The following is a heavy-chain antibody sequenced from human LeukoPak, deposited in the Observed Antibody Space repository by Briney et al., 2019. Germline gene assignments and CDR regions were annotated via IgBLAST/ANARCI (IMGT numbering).Heavy chain of an antibody. CDR3: ARSLSRSEVPGSRPFDP. Sequence: GSLRLSCAASALTFSSYSMNWVRQAPGKGLEWVSFISSSGSHISYAASVTGRVTISRDNAKNSLYLQMNSLRAEVTAVYFCARSLSRSEVPGSRPFDPWGQGTLVIVSS. V-gene: IGHV3-21*01. CDR1: ALTFSSYS. D-gene: IGHD2/OR15-2a*01. J-gene: IGHJ5*02. CDR2: ISSSGSHI.